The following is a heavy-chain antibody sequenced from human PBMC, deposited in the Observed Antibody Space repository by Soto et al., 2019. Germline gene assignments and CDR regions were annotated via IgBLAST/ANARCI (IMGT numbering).Heavy chain of an antibody. J-gene: IGHJ4*02. CDR1: GFTFNNYA. CDR2: ISATGGST. Sequence: GGSLRLSCAASGFTFNNYAMNWVRQAPGKGLEWVATISATGGSTYYAASVKGRFTISRDNSKNTLYLQMNGLRVEDTAVYYCAKDRLAGNFDYWGQGTQVTVSS. V-gene: IGHV3-23*01. CDR3: AKDRLAGNFDY.